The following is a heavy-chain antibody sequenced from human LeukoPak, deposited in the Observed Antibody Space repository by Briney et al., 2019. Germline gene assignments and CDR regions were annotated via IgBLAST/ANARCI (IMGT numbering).Heavy chain of an antibody. Sequence: GASVKVSCKASGGTFSSYAISWVRQAPGQGLEWMGRIIPILGIANYAQKFQGRVTITADKSTSTAYMELSSLRSEDTAVYYCARDRGVVTAIHYYWGQGTLVTVSS. D-gene: IGHD2-21*02. J-gene: IGHJ4*02. CDR2: IIPILGIA. CDR1: GGTFSSYA. V-gene: IGHV1-69*04. CDR3: ARDRGVVTAIHYY.